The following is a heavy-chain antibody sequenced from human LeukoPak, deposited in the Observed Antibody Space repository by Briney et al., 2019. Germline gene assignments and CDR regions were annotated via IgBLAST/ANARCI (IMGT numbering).Heavy chain of an antibody. CDR2: ISYSGST. D-gene: IGHD3-3*01. V-gene: IGHV4-30-4*01. Sequence: SQTLSLTCTVSGGSISSGDYYWSWIRQPPGKGLEWIGYISYSGSTSYNPSLKGPFTISMDTSKNQISLRLSSVTAADTAVYYCARAVNYDFWSAYYYYMDVWGKGTTVTVSS. J-gene: IGHJ6*03. CDR3: ARAVNYDFWSAYYYYMDV. CDR1: GGSISSGDYY.